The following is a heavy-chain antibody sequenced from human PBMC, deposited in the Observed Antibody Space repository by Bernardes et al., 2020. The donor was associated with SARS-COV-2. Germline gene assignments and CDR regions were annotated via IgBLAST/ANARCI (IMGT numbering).Heavy chain of an antibody. D-gene: IGHD2-15*01. J-gene: IGHJ3*02. CDR3: ARNGYCSGEDCYTGFGFNI. CDR2: TSHSGNT. CDR1: GWSLFDYN. Sequence: SETLSLTCAVYGWSLFDYNWSWIRQPPGKGLEWIGETSHSGNTNYSPSLNSRVTISVDTSKNQFSLKLSSVTAADTAVYYCARNGYCSGEDCYTGFGFNIWGQGTMVTVSS. V-gene: IGHV4-34*01.